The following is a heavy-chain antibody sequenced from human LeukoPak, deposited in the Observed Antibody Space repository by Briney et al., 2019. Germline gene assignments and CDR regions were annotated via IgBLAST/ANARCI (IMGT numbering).Heavy chain of an antibody. J-gene: IGHJ3*02. CDR2: INPNCGGT. V-gene: IGHV1-2*06. CDR3: ARAGYCSGGTCAPASFDT. Sequence: ASVKVSRKASVYTFTRHYMHWVRQPPGQGLAWMVRINPNCGGTNYAQKFQGRATMTRDTSISTAYMELSRLRSDDTAVYYCARAGYCSGGTCAPASFDTWGQGTMVTVSS. D-gene: IGHD2-15*01. CDR1: VYTFTRHY.